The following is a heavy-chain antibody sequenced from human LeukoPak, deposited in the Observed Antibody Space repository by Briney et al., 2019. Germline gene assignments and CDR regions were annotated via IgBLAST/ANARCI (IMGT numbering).Heavy chain of an antibody. CDR2: IIPIFGTA. CDR1: GGTFSSYA. D-gene: IGHD3-10*01. J-gene: IGHJ4*02. Sequence: SVKISCKASGGTFSSYAISWVRQAPGQGLEWMGGIIPIFGTANYAQKFQGRVTITADESTSTAYMELSSLRSEDTAVYYCARDWSRGTMVRFDWGQGTLVTVSS. CDR3: ARDWSRGTMVRFD. V-gene: IGHV1-69*13.